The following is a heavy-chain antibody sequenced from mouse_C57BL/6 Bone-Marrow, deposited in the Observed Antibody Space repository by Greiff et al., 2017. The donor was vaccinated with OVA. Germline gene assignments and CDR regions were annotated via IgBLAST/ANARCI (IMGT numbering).Heavy chain of an antibody. Sequence: VQLQQPGAELAKPGASVKLSCKASGYTFTSYWMHWVKQRPGQGLEWIGYINPSSGYTKYNQKFKDKATLTADKSSSTAYMQLSSLTYEDSAVYYGASRLYYGNSYFDYWGQGTTLTVSS. CDR1: GYTFTSYW. CDR2: INPSSGYT. J-gene: IGHJ2*01. V-gene: IGHV1-7*01. D-gene: IGHD2-1*01. CDR3: ASRLYYGNSYFDY.